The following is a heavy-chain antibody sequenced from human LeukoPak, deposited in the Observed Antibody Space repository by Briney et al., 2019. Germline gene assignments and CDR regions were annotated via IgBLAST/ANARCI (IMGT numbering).Heavy chain of an antibody. Sequence: SETLSLTCTVSGGSISSYYWSWIRQPPGKGLEWIGYIYYRGTTSYNPFLKSRVTISVDTSKNQFSLKLTSVTAADTAVYHCASLQNWGWYFDLWGRGTLVAVSS. CDR1: GGSISSYY. CDR2: IYYRGTT. J-gene: IGHJ2*01. V-gene: IGHV4-59*08. D-gene: IGHD7-27*01. CDR3: ASLQNWGWYFDL.